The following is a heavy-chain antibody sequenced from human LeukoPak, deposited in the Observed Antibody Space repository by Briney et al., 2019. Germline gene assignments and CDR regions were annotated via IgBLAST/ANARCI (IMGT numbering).Heavy chain of an antibody. J-gene: IGHJ3*02. V-gene: IGHV3-21*01. D-gene: IGHD3-10*01. Sequence: GGSLRLSCEASGFTFSGYAVSWVRQAPGKGLEWVSSISSGSTYIYYADSVKGRFTISRDNTKNSLYLQMNSLRAEDTAVYYCTREGVDVFDIWGQGTMVTVSS. CDR2: ISSGSTYI. CDR1: GFTFSGYA. CDR3: TREGVDVFDI.